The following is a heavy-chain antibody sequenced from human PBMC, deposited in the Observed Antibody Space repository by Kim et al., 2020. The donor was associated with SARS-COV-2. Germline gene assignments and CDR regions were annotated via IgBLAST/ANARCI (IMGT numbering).Heavy chain of an antibody. D-gene: IGHD6-19*01. Sequence: GGSLRLSCAASGFTFSSYAMSWVRQAPGKGLEWVSAISGSGGSTYYADSVKGRFTISRDNSKNTLYLQMNSLRAEDTAVYYCAKDPGIAVAGTYSGDEQRPSYYYYGMDVWGQGTTVTVSS. J-gene: IGHJ6*02. CDR3: AKDPGIAVAGTYSGDEQRPSYYYYGMDV. CDR2: ISGSGGST. CDR1: GFTFSSYA. V-gene: IGHV3-23*01.